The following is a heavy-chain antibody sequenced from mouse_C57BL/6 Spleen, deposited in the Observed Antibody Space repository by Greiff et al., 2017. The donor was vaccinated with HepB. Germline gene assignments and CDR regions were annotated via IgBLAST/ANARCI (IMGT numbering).Heavy chain of an antibody. D-gene: IGHD2-3*01. Sequence: QVQLQQSGPELVKPGASVKISCKASGYSFTSYYIHWVKQRPGQGLEWIGWIYPGSGNTKYNEKFKGKATLTADTSSSTAYMQLSSLTSEDSAVYYCARWGNDPFDYWGQGTTLTVSS. V-gene: IGHV1-66*01. CDR3: ARWGNDPFDY. CDR2: IYPGSGNT. J-gene: IGHJ2*01. CDR1: GYSFTSYY.